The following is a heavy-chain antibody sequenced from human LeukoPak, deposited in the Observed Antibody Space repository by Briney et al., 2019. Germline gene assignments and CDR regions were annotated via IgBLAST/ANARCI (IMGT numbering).Heavy chain of an antibody. D-gene: IGHD6-19*01. J-gene: IGHJ4*02. V-gene: IGHV3-23*01. CDR2: ISGGGGDT. CDR3: ARIHPTRGGASGWYEANDY. CDR1: GFTFSSYA. Sequence: GGSLRLSCAASGFTFSSYAMSWVRQAPGKGLEWVSAISGGGGDTYYADSVKGRFTISRDNSKNTLYLQMNSLRVEDTAVYYCARIHPTRGGASGWYEANDYWGQGTLVTVSS.